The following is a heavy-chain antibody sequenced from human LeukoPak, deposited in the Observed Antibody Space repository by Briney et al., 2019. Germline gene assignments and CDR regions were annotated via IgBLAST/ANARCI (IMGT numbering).Heavy chain of an antibody. CDR3: TSHDYGDFLSLDY. V-gene: IGHV3-73*01. CDR1: GLTFCGSA. Sequence: GGSLSLSCAVSGLTFCGSAMPWVRQASGKEREWVGRIGRKANSYATAYGASVKGRFTISRDDSRNTAYLQMNILKTEDTVVYYGTSHDYGDFLSLDYWGQGTLVTVSS. CDR2: IGRKANSYAT. J-gene: IGHJ4*01. D-gene: IGHD4-17*01.